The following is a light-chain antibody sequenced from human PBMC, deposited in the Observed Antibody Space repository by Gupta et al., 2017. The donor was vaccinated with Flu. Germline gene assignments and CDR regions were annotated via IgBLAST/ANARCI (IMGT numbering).Light chain of an antibody. CDR1: QSLLHRNGHTY. CDR2: LGS. J-gene: IGKJ2*01. V-gene: IGKV2-28*01. CDR3: MQVLQWGT. Sequence: DIVMTQSPLSLPVTPGEPASISCRSSQSLLHRNGHTYLDWYLQKPGQSPQLLIYLGSNRASGVPDRISGSGSGTDFTLRISRVEADDVGIYYCMQVLQWGTFGQGTKLEI.